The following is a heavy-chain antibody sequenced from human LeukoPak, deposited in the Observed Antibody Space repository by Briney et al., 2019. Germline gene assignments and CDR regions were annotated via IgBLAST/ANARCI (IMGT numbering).Heavy chain of an antibody. Sequence: GGSLRLSCAASGFTFSSYSMNWVRQAPGKGLEWVSSISSSSSYIYYADSVKGRFTISRDNAKNSLYLQMNSLRAEDTAGYYCARDNDLLRYFDWPLDYWGQGTLVTVSS. V-gene: IGHV3-21*01. CDR1: GFTFSSYS. J-gene: IGHJ4*02. D-gene: IGHD3-9*01. CDR2: ISSSSSYI. CDR3: ARDNDLLRYFDWPLDY.